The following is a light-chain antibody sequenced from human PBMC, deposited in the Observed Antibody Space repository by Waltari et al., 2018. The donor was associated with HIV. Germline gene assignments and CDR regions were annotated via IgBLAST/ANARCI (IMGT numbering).Light chain of an antibody. V-gene: IGKV1-12*01. J-gene: IGKJ3*01. CDR1: QSICTW. CDR3: QQSNSFPLT. Sequence: DIQMTQSPSFVSASVGDRVTITCRASQSICTWLAWYQQKPGRAPKLLIFAASNLQAGVPSRFSGRGSATVFSLSISGLQPDDFATYYCQQSNSFPLTFGPGTTVD. CDR2: AAS.